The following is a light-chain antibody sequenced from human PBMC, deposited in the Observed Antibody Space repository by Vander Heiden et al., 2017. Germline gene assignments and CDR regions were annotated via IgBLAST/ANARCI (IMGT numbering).Light chain of an antibody. Sequence: QSVLTQPPSASGTPEQRVPISCSGSSSNIGSNSVNWYQQLPGTAPKLLIYRNNQRPAGVPDRISGSKSGTSASLAISGLQAEEEADYYCAAWDDSRNGVVFGGGTKLTVL. V-gene: IGLV1-44*01. CDR2: RNN. J-gene: IGLJ2*01. CDR1: SSNIGSNS. CDR3: AAWDDSRNGVV.